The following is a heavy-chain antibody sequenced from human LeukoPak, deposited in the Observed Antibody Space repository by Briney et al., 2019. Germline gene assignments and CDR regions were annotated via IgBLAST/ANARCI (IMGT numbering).Heavy chain of an antibody. Sequence: GGSLRLSCAASGFTFSSYAMHWVRQAPGKGLEWVSAISGSGGSTYYADSVKGRFTISRDNSKNTLYLQMNSLRAEDTAVYYCAKGRGGCSSTSCYLEFDYWGQGTLVTVSS. V-gene: IGHV3-23*01. D-gene: IGHD2-2*01. CDR1: GFTFSSYA. J-gene: IGHJ4*02. CDR3: AKGRGGCSSTSCYLEFDY. CDR2: ISGSGGST.